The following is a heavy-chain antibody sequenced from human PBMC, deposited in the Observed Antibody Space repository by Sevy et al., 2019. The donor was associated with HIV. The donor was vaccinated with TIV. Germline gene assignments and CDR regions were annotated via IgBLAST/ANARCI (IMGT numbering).Heavy chain of an antibody. CDR2: IFKSGDVT. V-gene: IGHV3-23*01. Sequence: GGSLRLSCVASGFTLRTYAMNWVRQAPGKGLKWVSTIFKSGDVTYYADSVKGRFTITRDNSKTTVYLHMNSLRAEDTALYFCAVARYDSSGSFDAFDIWGQGTMVTVSS. J-gene: IGHJ3*02. D-gene: IGHD3-22*01. CDR3: AVARYDSSGSFDAFDI. CDR1: GFTLRTYA.